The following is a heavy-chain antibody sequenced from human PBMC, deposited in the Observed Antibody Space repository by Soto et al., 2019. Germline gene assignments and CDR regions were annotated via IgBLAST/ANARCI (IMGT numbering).Heavy chain of an antibody. Sequence: GGSLRLSCAASGFTFSSYAMSWVRQAPEKGLGWVSAISGSGGSTYYADSVKGRFTISRDNSKNTLYLQMNSLRAEDTAVYYCAKASRYQRPPYYYYYMDVWGKGTSVTVSS. D-gene: IGHD2-2*01. CDR3: AKASRYQRPPYYYYYMDV. CDR2: ISGSGGST. CDR1: GFTFSSYA. V-gene: IGHV3-23*01. J-gene: IGHJ6*03.